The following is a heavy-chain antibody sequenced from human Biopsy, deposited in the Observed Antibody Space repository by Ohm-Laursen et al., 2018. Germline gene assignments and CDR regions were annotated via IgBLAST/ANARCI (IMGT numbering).Heavy chain of an antibody. CDR1: GYTFTTYA. CDR2: ISTYNGNT. D-gene: IGHD4-17*01. CDR3: ARLAQIYGDSPFDP. V-gene: IGHV1-18*01. Sequence: ASVKVSCNASGYTFTTYAISWVRQAPGQGLEWMGWISTYNGNTNYAQKFQGRLTITADESKSTTYMELSSLRSEDTAVYYCARLAQIYGDSPFDPWGQGTLVTVSS. J-gene: IGHJ5*02.